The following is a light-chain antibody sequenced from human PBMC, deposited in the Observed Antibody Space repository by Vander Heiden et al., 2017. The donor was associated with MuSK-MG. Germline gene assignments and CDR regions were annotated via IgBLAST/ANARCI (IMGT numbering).Light chain of an antibody. CDR2: GAS. J-gene: IGKJ1*01. V-gene: IGKV1-39*01. CDR3: QQSDSTLGT. Sequence: DIQMTQSPSSLSASVGDRVTITCRASQSITSYLNWYQQKPGKAPKLLIYGASSLQSGVPSRFSGSGSGTDFTLTISRLQPEDFATYYCQQSDSTLGTFGQGTKVEIK. CDR1: QSITSY.